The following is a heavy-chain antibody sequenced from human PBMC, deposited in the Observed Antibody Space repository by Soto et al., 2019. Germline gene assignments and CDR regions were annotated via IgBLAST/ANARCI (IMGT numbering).Heavy chain of an antibody. Sequence: GGSLRLSCAASGCTFSRYAMSWVRQAPGKGLEWVSAISGSGGSTYYADSVKGRFTISRDNSKNTLYLQMNSLRAEDTAVYYCAKDVIEVWFSNFDYWGQGTLVTVS. J-gene: IGHJ4*02. CDR3: AKDVIEVWFSNFDY. CDR1: GCTFSRYA. V-gene: IGHV3-23*01. CDR2: ISGSGGST. D-gene: IGHD5-18*01.